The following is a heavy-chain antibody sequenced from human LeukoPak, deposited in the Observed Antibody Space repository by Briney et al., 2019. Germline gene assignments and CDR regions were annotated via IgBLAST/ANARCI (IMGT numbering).Heavy chain of an antibody. J-gene: IGHJ4*02. CDR1: GGSITGYY. D-gene: IGHD4-11*01. CDR2: VSYDWGT. Sequence: SETLSLTCTVSGGSITGYYWSWIRQPPGKGLEWIGHVSYDWGTAYNPSLKSRVTMLLDTSNNQFFLDLTSVTAADTAMYYCARDGLQQLGRHFFDFWGQGNLVAVSS. V-gene: IGHV4-59*01. CDR3: ARDGLQQLGRHFFDF.